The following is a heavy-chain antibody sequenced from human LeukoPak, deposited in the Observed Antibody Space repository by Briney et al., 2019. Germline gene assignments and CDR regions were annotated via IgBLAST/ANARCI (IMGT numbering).Heavy chain of an antibody. V-gene: IGHV1-18*01. J-gene: IGHJ5*02. CDR1: GYKFDTNGITYG. D-gene: IGHD3-3*01. CDR2: ISAYNGNT. Sequence: ASMKVSCEASGYKFDTNGITYGISWVRQAPGQGLEWMGWISAYNGNTNYAQKLQGRVTMTTDTSTSTAYMELRSLRSDDTAVYYCARPHTIFGVVEEGSWFDPWGQGTLVTVSS. CDR3: ARPHTIFGVVEEGSWFDP.